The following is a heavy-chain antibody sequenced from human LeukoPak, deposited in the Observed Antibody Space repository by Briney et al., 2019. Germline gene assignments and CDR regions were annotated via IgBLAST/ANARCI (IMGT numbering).Heavy chain of an antibody. CDR3: ARGLSGSGS. D-gene: IGHD3-10*01. V-gene: IGHV4-34*01. CDR1: GGSFSGYY. J-gene: IGHJ5*02. Sequence: SETLSLTCAVYGGSFSGYYWSWIRQPPGKGLEWIGEISHSGSTNYNPSLKSRVTISVDTSKNQFSMKLSSVTAADTAVYYCARGLSGSGSWGQGTLVTVSS. CDR2: ISHSGST.